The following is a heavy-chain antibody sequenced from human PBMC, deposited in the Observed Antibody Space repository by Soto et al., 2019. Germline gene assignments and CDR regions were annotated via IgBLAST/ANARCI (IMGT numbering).Heavy chain of an antibody. D-gene: IGHD1-26*01. CDR1: GFIFSSYT. Sequence: GSLRLSCAASGFIFSSYTMHWVRQAPGKGLEWVGVITYDGSNQYYADSVKGRFTISRDNSRNMLFLQMNSLRPDDTAVYYCARAPSGSYPEFDYWGQGTLVTVSS. CDR3: ARAPSGSYPEFDY. CDR2: ITYDGSNQ. J-gene: IGHJ4*02. V-gene: IGHV3-30-3*01.